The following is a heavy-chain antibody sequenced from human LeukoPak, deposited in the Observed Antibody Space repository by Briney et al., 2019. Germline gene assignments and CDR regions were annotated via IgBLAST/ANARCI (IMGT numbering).Heavy chain of an antibody. J-gene: IGHJ4*02. V-gene: IGHV1-2*02. CDR2: INPNSGGT. Sequence: ASVKVSCKASGYIFTGYYMHWVRQAPGQGLEWMGWINPNSGGTNYAQKFQGRVTMTRDTSISTAYMELSRLRSDDTAVYYCARADYGDYGGIDYWGQGTLVTVSS. CDR3: ARADYGDYGGIDY. D-gene: IGHD4-17*01. CDR1: GYIFTGYY.